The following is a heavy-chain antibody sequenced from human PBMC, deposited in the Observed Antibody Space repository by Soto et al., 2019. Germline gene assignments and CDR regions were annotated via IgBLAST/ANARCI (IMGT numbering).Heavy chain of an antibody. V-gene: IGHV1-2*04. CDR2: INPNSGGT. CDR1: GYTFTGYY. CDR3: ARDHCSSTSCSNWFDP. J-gene: IGHJ5*02. Sequence: QVQLVQSGAEVKKPGASVKVSCKASGYTFTGYYMHWVRQAPGQGLEWMGWINPNSGGTNYAQKFQGWVTMTRDTSISTAYRELSRLRSDDTAVYYCARDHCSSTSCSNWFDPWGQGTLVTVSS. D-gene: IGHD2-2*01.